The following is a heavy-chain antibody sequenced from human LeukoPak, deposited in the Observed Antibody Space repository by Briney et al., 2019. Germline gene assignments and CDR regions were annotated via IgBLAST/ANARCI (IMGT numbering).Heavy chain of an antibody. V-gene: IGHV4-39*07. CDR1: GGSITSSSYY. Sequence: PSETLSLTCTVSGGSITSSSYYWGWIRQPPGKGLEWIGEINHSGSTNYNPSLKSRVTISVDTSKNQFSLKLSSVTAADTAVYYCARAGIVHNWFDPWGQGTLVTVSS. CDR3: ARAGIVHNWFDP. CDR2: INHSGST. J-gene: IGHJ5*02. D-gene: IGHD2-21*01.